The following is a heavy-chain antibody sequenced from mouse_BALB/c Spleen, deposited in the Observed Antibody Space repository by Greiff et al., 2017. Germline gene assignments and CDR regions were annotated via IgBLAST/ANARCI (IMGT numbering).Heavy chain of an antibody. CDR3: ARRYGNSYFDY. V-gene: IGHV5-17*02. Sequence: EVHLVESGGGLVQPGGSRKLSCAASGFTFSSFGMHWVRQAPEKGLEWVAYISSGSSTIYYADTVKGRFTISRDNPKNTLFLQMTSLRSEDTAMYYCARRYGNSYFDYWGQGTTLTVSS. J-gene: IGHJ2*01. D-gene: IGHD1-1*01. CDR2: ISSGSSTI. CDR1: GFTFSSFG.